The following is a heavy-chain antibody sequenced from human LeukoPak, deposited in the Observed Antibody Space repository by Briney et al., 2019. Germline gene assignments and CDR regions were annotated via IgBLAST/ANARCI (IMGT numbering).Heavy chain of an antibody. J-gene: IGHJ4*02. CDR2: ISWNSGTI. CDR1: GFTFDDYA. V-gene: IGHV3-9*01. Sequence: PGRSLRLSCAASGFTFDDYAMHWVRQAPGKGLEWVSGISWNSGTIGYADSAKGRFTISRDNAKNSLYLQMNSLRAEDTALYYCAKDMHYDSSGYLGYWGQGTLVTVSS. CDR3: AKDMHYDSSGYLGY. D-gene: IGHD3-22*01.